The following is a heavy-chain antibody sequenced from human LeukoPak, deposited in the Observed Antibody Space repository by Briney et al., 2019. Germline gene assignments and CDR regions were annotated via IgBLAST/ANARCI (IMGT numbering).Heavy chain of an antibody. CDR3: TTGFSTGN. J-gene: IGHJ4*02. V-gene: IGHV3-15*01. CDR2: IKSKTDGGTT. D-gene: IGHD2/OR15-2a*01. CDR1: GITVSDAW. Sequence: GGSLRLSGAASGITVSDAWMSWVRQAPGKGLEWVGRIKSKTDGGTTDYAAPVKGRFTVSRDDSKNTLYLQMNSLRTEDTALYYCTTGFSTGNWGQGTLVTVSS.